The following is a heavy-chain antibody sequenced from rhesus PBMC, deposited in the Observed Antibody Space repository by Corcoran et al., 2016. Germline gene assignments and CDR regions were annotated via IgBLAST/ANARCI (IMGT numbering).Heavy chain of an antibody. D-gene: IGHD6-25*01. CDR1: GGSISSNY. CDR2: ISGRGGRT. CDR3: ARYYSGSWNAKAFFDY. V-gene: IGHV4-173*01. J-gene: IGHJ4*01. Sequence: QLQLQESGPGLVKPSETLSLTCAVSGGSISSNYWSWIRQPPGKGLEWIGRISGRGGRTNSNPPLTSRVAISTDPSKNQLSLKLSAVTAADTAVYYCARYYSGSWNAKAFFDYWGQGVLVTVSS.